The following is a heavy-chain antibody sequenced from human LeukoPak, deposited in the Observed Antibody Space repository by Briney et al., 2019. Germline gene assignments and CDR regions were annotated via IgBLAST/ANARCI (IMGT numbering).Heavy chain of an antibody. CDR2: IIPIFGTA. Sequence: ASVKVSCKASGGTFSSYAISWVRQAPGQGLEWMGGIIPIFGTANYAQKFQGRVTITADKSTSTAYMELSSLRSEDTAVYYCARLGYGTDAGDDFDYWGQGTQVTVSS. J-gene: IGHJ4*02. CDR1: GGTFSSYA. CDR3: ARLGYGTDAGDDFDY. D-gene: IGHD4-17*01. V-gene: IGHV1-69*06.